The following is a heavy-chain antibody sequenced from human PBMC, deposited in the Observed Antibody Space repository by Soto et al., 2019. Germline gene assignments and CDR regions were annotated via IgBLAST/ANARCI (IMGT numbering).Heavy chain of an antibody. CDR3: ANGRATYGLLTHDY. CDR1: EFTFSSYA. V-gene: IGHV3-23*01. Sequence: GGSLRLSCAASEFTFSSYAMSWVRQAPGKGLEWVSAISGSGDRTYYADSVKGRFAISRDNSRNTLYLQMHSLTAEDTAVYYCANGRATYGLLTHDYWGQGTLVTVS. J-gene: IGHJ4*02. CDR2: ISGSGDRT. D-gene: IGHD3-9*01.